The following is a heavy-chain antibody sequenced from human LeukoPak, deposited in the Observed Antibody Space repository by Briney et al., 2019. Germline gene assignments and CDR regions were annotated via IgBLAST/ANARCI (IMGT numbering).Heavy chain of an antibody. CDR3: AKDQCSSTSCYSFDY. V-gene: IGHV3-30*18. CDR1: GFTFSSYG. Sequence: GGSLRLSCAASGFTFSSYGMHWVRQAPGKGLEWVAVISYDGSNKYYADSVKGRVTISRDNSKNTLYLQMNSLRAEDTAVYYCAKDQCSSTSCYSFDYWGQGTLVTVSS. CDR2: ISYDGSNK. J-gene: IGHJ4*02. D-gene: IGHD2-2*01.